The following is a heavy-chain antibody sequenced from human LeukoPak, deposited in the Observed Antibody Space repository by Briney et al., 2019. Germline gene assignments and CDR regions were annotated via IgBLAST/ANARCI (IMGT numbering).Heavy chain of an antibody. D-gene: IGHD6-19*01. V-gene: IGHV4-59*08. CDR1: GGSISRFY. J-gene: IGHJ4*02. CDR2: IYYSGST. CDR3: ARHWRIATLAGQLDY. Sequence: SETLTLTCAVSGGSISRFYWSWIRQPPGKGLEWIGYIYYSGSTNYNPSLKSRVTISVDTSKNQFSLTLTSVTAADTAVYYCARHWRIATLAGQLDYWGQGTLLTVSS.